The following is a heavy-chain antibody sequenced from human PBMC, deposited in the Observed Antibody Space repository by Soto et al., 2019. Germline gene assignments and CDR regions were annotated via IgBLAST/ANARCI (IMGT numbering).Heavy chain of an antibody. Sequence: QVQLVESGGGVVQPGRSLRLSCAASGFTFSNYGMHWVRQAPGKGLEWVAVILNDGSNRYHADSVKDRFTISRDNSKNMLYLQMNSLRAEDTVVDYCAGDDEDAGNGMDVWGQGTTVTVS. D-gene: IGHD3-10*01. V-gene: IGHV3-33*01. CDR3: AGDDEDAGNGMDV. J-gene: IGHJ6*02. CDR1: GFTFSNYG. CDR2: ILNDGSNR.